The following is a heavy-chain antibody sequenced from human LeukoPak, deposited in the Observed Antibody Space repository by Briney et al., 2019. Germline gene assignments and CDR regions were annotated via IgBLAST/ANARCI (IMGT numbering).Heavy chain of an antibody. CDR2: INPNSGGT. D-gene: IGHD4-17*01. CDR1: GYTFTSYG. Sequence: GASVKVSCKASGYTFTSYGISWVRQAPGQGLEWMGWINPNSGGTNYAQKFQGRVTVTRDTSISTAYMELGRLRSDDTAMYYCARDLDGDFPYFDYWGQGTLVTVSS. V-gene: IGHV1-2*02. J-gene: IGHJ4*02. CDR3: ARDLDGDFPYFDY.